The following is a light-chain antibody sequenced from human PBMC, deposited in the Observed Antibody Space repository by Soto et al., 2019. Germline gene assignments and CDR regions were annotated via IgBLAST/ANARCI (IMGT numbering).Light chain of an antibody. J-gene: IGLJ3*02. CDR2: YDD. Sequence: QSVLTQPPSVSAAPGQRVTISCSGSNSNIGNNAVNWYRQLPGKAPKLLIHYDDRVPSGVSDRFSGSKSGTSASLAISALQSEDEADYYCAAWDDSLSGPLFGGGTKLTVL. CDR3: AAWDDSLSGPL. CDR1: NSNIGNNA. V-gene: IGLV1-36*01.